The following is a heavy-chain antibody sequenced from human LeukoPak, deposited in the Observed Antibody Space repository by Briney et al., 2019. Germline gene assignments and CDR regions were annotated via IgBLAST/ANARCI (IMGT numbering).Heavy chain of an antibody. CDR1: GFTFSNYG. D-gene: IGHD6-13*01. CDR3: AKSTGYSTTGRDFDS. CDR2: LSSGGINK. V-gene: IGHV3-30*18. Sequence: GGSLRLSCAVSGFTFSNYGVHWVRQAPGKGLEWVALLSSGGINKHYADSVKGRFTISRDNSKNTLYLQLSSLRAEDTAVYYCAKSTGYSTTGRDFDSWGRGTLVTVSS. J-gene: IGHJ4*02.